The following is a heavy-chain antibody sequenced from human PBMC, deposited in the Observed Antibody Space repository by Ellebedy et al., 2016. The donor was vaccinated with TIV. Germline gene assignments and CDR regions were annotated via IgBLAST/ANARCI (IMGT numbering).Heavy chain of an antibody. Sequence: MPSETLSLTCTVSGGSISNYYWSWIRQPPGKGLEWIGYIYYSGSTNYNPSLKSRVTISVDTSKNQFSLKLSSVTAADTAVYYCAGGYSGYDFDYWGQGTLVTVSS. V-gene: IGHV4-59*01. CDR3: AGGYSGYDFDY. D-gene: IGHD5-12*01. J-gene: IGHJ4*02. CDR2: IYYSGST. CDR1: GGSISNYY.